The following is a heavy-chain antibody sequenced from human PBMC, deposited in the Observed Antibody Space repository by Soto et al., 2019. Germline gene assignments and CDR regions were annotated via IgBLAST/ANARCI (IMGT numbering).Heavy chain of an antibody. D-gene: IGHD1-1*01. J-gene: IGHJ5*01. V-gene: IGHV4-59*08. CDR3: VRYNGARVLFDF. Sequence: SETLSLTCTVSGGSISSYYWSWIRQPPGKGLEWIGYIYYSGSTNYNPSLKSRVTISLDTSKNQFSLKLSSVTAADTAVYYCVRYNGARVLFDFWGQGCLVTGSS. CDR2: IYYSGST. CDR1: GGSISSYY.